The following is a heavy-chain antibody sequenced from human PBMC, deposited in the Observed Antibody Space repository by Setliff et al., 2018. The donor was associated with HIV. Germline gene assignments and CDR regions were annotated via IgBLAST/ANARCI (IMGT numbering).Heavy chain of an antibody. J-gene: IGHJ4*02. CDR3: ASGEYSYGYRFDY. Sequence: SETLSLTCTVSGGSINNYYWSWIRQPPGKGLEWIGYIYYSGSTNYNPSLKSRVTISLDTSKNHFSLKLSSVTAADTAVYYCASGEYSYGYRFDYWGQGTLVTV. CDR2: IYYSGST. CDR1: GGSINNYY. D-gene: IGHD5-18*01. V-gene: IGHV4-59*01.